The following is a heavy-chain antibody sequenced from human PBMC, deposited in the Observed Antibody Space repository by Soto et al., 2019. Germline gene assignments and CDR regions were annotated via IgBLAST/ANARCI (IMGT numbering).Heavy chain of an antibody. CDR1: GYSFTSYW. CDR3: ASLTPLCSGGSCYANYYYGMDV. CDR2: IDPSDSYT. J-gene: IGHJ6*02. V-gene: IGHV5-10-1*01. D-gene: IGHD2-15*01. Sequence: PXESLTISCKGSGYSFTSYWINLVRQMPGKGLEWMGRIDPSDSYTNYSPSFQGHVTISADKSISTAYLQWSSLKASDTAMYYCASLTPLCSGGSCYANYYYGMDVWGQGTTVTVSS.